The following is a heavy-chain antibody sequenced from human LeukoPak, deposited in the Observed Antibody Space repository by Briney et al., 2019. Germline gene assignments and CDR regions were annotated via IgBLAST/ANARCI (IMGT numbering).Heavy chain of an antibody. J-gene: IGHJ4*02. D-gene: IGHD3-10*01. V-gene: IGHV1-69-2*01. Sequence: ASVKISCKVSGYTFTDYYMHWVQQAPGKGLEWMGLVDPEDGETIYAEKFQGRVTITADPFTDPAYMELSSLRSQDTAVYYCANTRISRSNFDYWGQGTLVPVSS. CDR2: VDPEDGET. CDR1: GYTFTDYY. CDR3: ANTRISRSNFDY.